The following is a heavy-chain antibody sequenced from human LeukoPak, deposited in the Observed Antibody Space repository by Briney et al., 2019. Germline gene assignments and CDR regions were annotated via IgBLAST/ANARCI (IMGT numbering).Heavy chain of an antibody. CDR3: AKEAPLDYDSSGYYFDY. Sequence: PGGSLRLSCAASGFTFDDYAMHWVRQAPGKGLEWVSGISWNSGSIGYADPVKGRFTISRDNAKNSLYLQMNSLRAEDTALYYCAKEAPLDYDSSGYYFDYWGQGTLVTVSS. CDR1: GFTFDDYA. D-gene: IGHD3-22*01. CDR2: ISWNSGSI. V-gene: IGHV3-9*01. J-gene: IGHJ4*02.